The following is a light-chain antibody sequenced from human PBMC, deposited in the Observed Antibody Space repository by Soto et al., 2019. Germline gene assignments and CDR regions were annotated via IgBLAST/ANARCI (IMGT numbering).Light chain of an antibody. CDR1: SSDIGTYKY. V-gene: IGLV2-14*01. CDR3: SSYTSSSPYV. CDR2: DVT. J-gene: IGLJ1*01. Sequence: QTVVTQPASVSGSPGQSITISCSGTSSDIGTYKYVSWYQQHPGKAPKLMIYDVTNRPSGVSNRFSGSKSGNTASLTISGLQAEDEADYYCSSYTSSSPYVFGTGTKLTVL.